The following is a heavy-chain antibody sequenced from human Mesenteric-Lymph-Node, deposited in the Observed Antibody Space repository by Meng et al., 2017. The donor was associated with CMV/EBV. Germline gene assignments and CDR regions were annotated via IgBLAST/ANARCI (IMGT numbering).Heavy chain of an antibody. D-gene: IGHD3-3*01. CDR2: ISGYNGNT. V-gene: IGHV1-18*01. J-gene: IGHJ4*02. Sequence: ASVKVSCKASGYIFTNYGLNWVRQAPGQGLEWMGWISGYNGNTNYGHKFQGRVTVTTDTSTSTAHMELRSLRSDDTAVYYCARGGDFWNNYYVGVPRPIDHWGQGTLVTVSS. CDR1: GYIFTNYG. CDR3: ARGGDFWNNYYVGVPRPIDH.